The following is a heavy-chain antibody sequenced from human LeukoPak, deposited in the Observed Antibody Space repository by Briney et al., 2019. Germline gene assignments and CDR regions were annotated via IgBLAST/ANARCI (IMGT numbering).Heavy chain of an antibody. J-gene: IGHJ4*02. CDR1: GFTFSSYA. CDR3: AREDIVAVVAATYFDH. D-gene: IGHD2-15*01. V-gene: IGHV3-30-3*01. CDR2: ISYDGSNK. Sequence: GGSLRLSCAASGFTFSSYAMHWVRQAPGKGLEWVAVISYDGSNKYYADSVKGRFTISRDNSKNTLYLQMNSLRAEDTAVYYCAREDIVAVVAATYFDHWGQGTLVTVSS.